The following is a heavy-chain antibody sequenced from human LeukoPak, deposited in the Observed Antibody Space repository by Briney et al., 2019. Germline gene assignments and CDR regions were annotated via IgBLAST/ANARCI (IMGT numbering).Heavy chain of an antibody. Sequence: PGRSLRLSCAASGFTFSSYAMHWVRQAPGKGLEWVAVISYDGSNKYYADSVKGRFTISRDNSKNTLYLQMNSLRAEDTAVYYCAKDRSVVVVPAAEYFQHWGQGTLVTVSS. CDR1: GFTFSSYA. D-gene: IGHD2-2*01. CDR2: ISYDGSNK. J-gene: IGHJ1*01. CDR3: AKDRSVVVVPAAEYFQH. V-gene: IGHV3-30-3*01.